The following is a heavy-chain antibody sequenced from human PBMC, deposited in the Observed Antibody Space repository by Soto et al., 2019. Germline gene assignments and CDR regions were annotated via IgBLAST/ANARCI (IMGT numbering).Heavy chain of an antibody. D-gene: IGHD2-2*01. CDR2: INHSGST. CDR3: ARVDVVVPAAINWFDP. J-gene: IGHJ5*02. Sequence: SETLSLTCAVYGGSFSGYYWSWIRQPPGKGLEWIGEINHSGSTNYNPSLKSRVTISVDKSKNQFSLKLSSVTAADTAVYYCARVDVVVPAAINWFDPWGQGTLVTVSS. CDR1: GGSFSGYY. V-gene: IGHV4-34*01.